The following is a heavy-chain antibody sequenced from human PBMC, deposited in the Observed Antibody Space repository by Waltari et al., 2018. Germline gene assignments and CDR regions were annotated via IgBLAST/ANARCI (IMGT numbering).Heavy chain of an antibody. D-gene: IGHD3-10*01. CDR2: VAYDGTTK. Sequence: QVQLVESGGGVVQPGTSLRLSCAAPIFTLSSYGMNWVRQAPGKGLEGVAVVAYDGTTKYYADSVKGRFTISRDNSKNTLYLQMTSLRAEDTAVYYCAKEGNTVSQVDGLYAFDIWGQGTMVTVSS. J-gene: IGHJ3*02. CDR1: IFTLSSYG. CDR3: AKEGNTVSQVDGLYAFDI. V-gene: IGHV3-30*18.